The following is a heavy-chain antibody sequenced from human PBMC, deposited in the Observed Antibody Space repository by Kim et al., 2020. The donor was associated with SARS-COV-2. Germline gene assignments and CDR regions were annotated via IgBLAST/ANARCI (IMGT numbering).Heavy chain of an antibody. CDR2: IWYDGSNK. Sequence: GGSLRLSCAASGFTFSSYAMHWVRQAPGKGLEWVAVIWYDGSNKYYADSVKGRFTISRDNSKNTLYLQMNSLRAEDTAVYYCAKDQLSGWFDPWGQGTLVTVSS. CDR1: GFTFSSYA. D-gene: IGHD1-1*01. V-gene: IGHV3-33*06. J-gene: IGHJ5*02. CDR3: AKDQLSGWFDP.